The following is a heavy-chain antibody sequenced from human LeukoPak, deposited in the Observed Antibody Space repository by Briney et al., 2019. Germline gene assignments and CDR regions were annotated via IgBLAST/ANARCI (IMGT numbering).Heavy chain of an antibody. CDR3: AKDLKLGDFNDY. V-gene: IGHV3-23*01. CDR1: GFTFSSYA. J-gene: IGHJ4*02. D-gene: IGHD3-16*01. Sequence: GGSLRLSCAASGFTFSSYAMSWVRQAPGKGLEWVSVISGRDGSTYYADSVKGRFTISRDNSKNTLCLQMSNLRAEDTAVYYCAKDLKLGDFNDYWGQGTLVTVSS. CDR2: ISGRDGST.